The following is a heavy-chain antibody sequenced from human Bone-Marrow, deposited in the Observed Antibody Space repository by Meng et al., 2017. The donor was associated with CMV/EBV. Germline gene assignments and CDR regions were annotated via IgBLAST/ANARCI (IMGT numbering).Heavy chain of an antibody. CDR2: IRPDGTTK. CDR3: AKEELGMGDD. D-gene: IGHD3-10*01. Sequence: GGSLRLSCAASGFTFSRHVMQWVRQAPGKGLEWVAFIRPDGTTKGHADFVRGRFTISRDNSENLLYLQMNSLRAGDTAVYYCAKEELGMGDDWGQGTLVTVSS. V-gene: IGHV3-30*02. CDR1: GFTFSRHV. J-gene: IGHJ4*02.